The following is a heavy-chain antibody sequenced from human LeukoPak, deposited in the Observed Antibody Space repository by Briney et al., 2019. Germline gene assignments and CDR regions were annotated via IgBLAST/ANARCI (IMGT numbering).Heavy chain of an antibody. CDR1: GGTFSSYA. CDR3: ATVPMVVVNFNRPYYFDY. Sequence: ASVKVSCKASGGTFSSYAISWVRQAPGQGLEWMGGIIPIFGTANYAQKFQGRVTMTEDTSTDTAYMELSSLRSEDTAVYYCATVPMVVVNFNRPYYFDYWGQGTLVTVSS. J-gene: IGHJ4*02. CDR2: IIPIFGTA. V-gene: IGHV1-69*06. D-gene: IGHD3-22*01.